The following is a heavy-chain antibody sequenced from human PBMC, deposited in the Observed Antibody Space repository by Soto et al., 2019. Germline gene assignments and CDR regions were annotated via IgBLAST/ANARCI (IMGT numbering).Heavy chain of an antibody. V-gene: IGHV1-69*01. CDR1: GGTFSSYA. CDR3: ARAGDSYMTTVVTPFDY. J-gene: IGHJ4*02. D-gene: IGHD4-17*01. CDR2: IIPIFGTA. Sequence: QVQLVQSGAEVKKPGSSVKVSCKASGGTFSSYAISWVRQAPGQGLEWMGGIIPIFGTANYAQKFQGRVTITAEESTSIAYIERRSLISEDTAVYYCARAGDSYMTTVVTPFDYWGQGTLVTVSS.